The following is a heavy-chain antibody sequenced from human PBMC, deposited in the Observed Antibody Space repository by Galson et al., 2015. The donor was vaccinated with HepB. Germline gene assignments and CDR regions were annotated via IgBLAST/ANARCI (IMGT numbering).Heavy chain of an antibody. CDR2: ISSSSSYI. Sequence: SLRLSCAASGFTFSSYSMNWVRQAPGKGLEWVSSISSSSSYIYYADSVKGRFTISRDNAKNSLYLQMNSLRAEDTAVYYCARGLGYCSSTSCSRVPSNGFDYWGQGTLVTVSS. J-gene: IGHJ4*02. CDR3: ARGLGYCSSTSCSRVPSNGFDY. CDR1: GFTFSSYS. V-gene: IGHV3-21*01. D-gene: IGHD2-2*01.